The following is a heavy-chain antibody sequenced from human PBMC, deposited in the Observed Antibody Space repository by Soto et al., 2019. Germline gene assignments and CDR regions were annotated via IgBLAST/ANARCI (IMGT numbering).Heavy chain of an antibody. J-gene: IGHJ4*02. CDR2: ISWNSGSI. V-gene: IGHV3-9*01. CDR1: GFTFDSYA. Sequence: EVQLVESGGGLVQPGRSLRLSCVASGFTFDSYAMHWVRQAPGKGLEWVSGISWNSGSIGYEDSVKGRFTISRDNAQNSLYLEMNSLSVEDTAFYYCVKDIHEQWLVSHFEYWGQGALVTVSS. D-gene: IGHD6-19*01. CDR3: VKDIHEQWLVSHFEY.